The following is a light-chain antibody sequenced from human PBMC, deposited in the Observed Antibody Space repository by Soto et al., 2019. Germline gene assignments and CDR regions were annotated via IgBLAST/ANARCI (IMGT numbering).Light chain of an antibody. CDR3: QQYGSSFT. CDR1: QSVSSSY. V-gene: IGKV3-20*01. J-gene: IGKJ3*01. CDR2: GAS. Sequence: EIVLTQSPGTLSLSPGERATLSCRASQSVSSSYLAWYQQKPGQAPRRLIYGASSRATGIPDRFSGSGFGTDVTLTISRLEPEDFAVYYCQQYGSSFTFGPGTKVDIK.